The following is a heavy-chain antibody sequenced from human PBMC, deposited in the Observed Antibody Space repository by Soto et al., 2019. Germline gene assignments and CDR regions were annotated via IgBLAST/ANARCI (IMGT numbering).Heavy chain of an antibody. V-gene: IGHV1-18*01. D-gene: IGHD2-15*01. CDR3: ARVVAAAPVYYGMDV. J-gene: IGHJ6*02. Sequence: QVQLVQSGAEVKKPGASVKVSCKASGFTFTIYGIAWVRQAPRQGLEWMGWINPYNANTNYAQKFQGRVTMTTDTSTTTGYMELRSLGSEDTAVYYCARVVAAAPVYYGMDVWGQGTTVTVSS. CDR2: INPYNANT. CDR1: GFTFTIYG.